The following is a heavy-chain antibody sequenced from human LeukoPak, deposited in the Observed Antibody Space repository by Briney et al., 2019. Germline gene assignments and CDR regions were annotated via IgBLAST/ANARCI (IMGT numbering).Heavy chain of an antibody. J-gene: IGHJ6*03. CDR3: ARHLYYYYMDV. CDR2: IYTSGST. V-gene: IGHV4-4*09. Sequence: SESLSLTYSFSGGSISSYYWRWIRHPPGRGREGIGYIYTSGSTTYNPSLKSRVTISVDTSKNQFSLKLSSVTAADTAVYYCARHLYYYYMDVWGKGTTVTVSS. CDR1: GGSISSYY.